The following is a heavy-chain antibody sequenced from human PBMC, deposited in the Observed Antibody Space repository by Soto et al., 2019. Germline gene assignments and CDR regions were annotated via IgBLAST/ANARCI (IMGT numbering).Heavy chain of an antibody. CDR3: ARVYYNSSGNDAFDI. CDR2: LYCSGST. D-gene: IGHD3-22*01. Sequence: ETPSLSSTVPGGCLSRSYWGGTRQPPGNGLDWIGYLYCSGSTNYNPSLKSRVTISVDTSKNQFSLKLSSVTAADTAVYYCARVYYNSSGNDAFDIWGQGTMLT. V-gene: IGHV4-59*01. J-gene: IGHJ3*02. CDR1: GGCLSRSY.